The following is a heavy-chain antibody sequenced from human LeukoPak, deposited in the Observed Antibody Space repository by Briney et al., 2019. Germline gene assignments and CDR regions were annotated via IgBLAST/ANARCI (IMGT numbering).Heavy chain of an antibody. D-gene: IGHD2-2*01. CDR1: GFTFSSYG. J-gene: IGHJ4*02. CDR3: ARLQPLVIPAAKLGFDY. CDR2: IQYDGSNQ. Sequence: SGGSLRLSCAASGFTFSSYGMHWVRQAPGKGLEWVAYIQYDGSNQQYADSVKGRFTISRDNSRDRIYLQMNSLRTDDTAVYYCARLQPLVIPAAKLGFDYWGQGTLVTVSS. V-gene: IGHV3-33*05.